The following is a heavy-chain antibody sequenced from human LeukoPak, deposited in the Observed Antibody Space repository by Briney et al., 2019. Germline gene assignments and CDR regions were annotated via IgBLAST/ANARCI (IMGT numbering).Heavy chain of an antibody. J-gene: IGHJ5*02. CDR1: GGSISSHY. D-gene: IGHD6-19*01. CDR2: IYYSGST. CDR3: ARFASSGWPSRWFDP. Sequence: SETLSLTCTVSGGSISSHYWSWIRQPPGKGLEWIGYIYYSGSTNYNPSLKSRVTISVDTSKNQFSLKLSSVTAADTAVYYCARFASSGWPSRWFDPWGQGTLVTVSS. V-gene: IGHV4-59*11.